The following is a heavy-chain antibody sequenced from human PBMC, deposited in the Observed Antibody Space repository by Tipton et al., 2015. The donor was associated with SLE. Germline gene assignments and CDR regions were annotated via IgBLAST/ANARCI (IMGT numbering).Heavy chain of an antibody. CDR3: ARDGYDTSGLKAFNI. D-gene: IGHD3-22*01. J-gene: IGHJ3*02. CDR1: GGSISSYY. Sequence: TLSLTCTVSGGSISSYYWSWIRQPAGKGLEWIGRIYTSGSSDYNPSLKSRGTISVDTSKNQFSLKLTSVTAADTAVYYCARDGYDTSGLKAFNIWGQGTMVTVSS. CDR2: IYTSGSS. V-gene: IGHV4-4*07.